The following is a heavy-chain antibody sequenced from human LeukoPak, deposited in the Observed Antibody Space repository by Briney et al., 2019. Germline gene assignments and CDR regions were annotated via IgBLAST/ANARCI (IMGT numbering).Heavy chain of an antibody. V-gene: IGHV1-69*04. CDR3: ASRGIYYYGMDV. CDR1: GGTFSSYA. Sequence: SVKVSCKASGGTFSSYAISWVRQAPGQGLEWMGRIIPILGIANYAQKFQGRVTITADKSTSTAYMELSSLRSEDTAVYYCASRGIYYYGMDVWGQGTTVTVPS. J-gene: IGHJ6*02. CDR2: IIPILGIA.